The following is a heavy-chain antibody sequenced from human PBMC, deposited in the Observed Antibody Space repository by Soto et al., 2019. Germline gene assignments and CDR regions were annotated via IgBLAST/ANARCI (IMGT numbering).Heavy chain of an antibody. CDR1: GGTFSSYT. J-gene: IGHJ6*02. Sequence: QVQLVQSGAEVKKPGSSVKVSCKASGGTFSSYTISWVRRAPGQGLEWMGRIIPILGIANYAQKFQGRVTITADKSTSTAYMELSSLRSEDTAVYYCASLMSSGYYYGMDVWGQGTTVTVSS. CDR2: IIPILGIA. V-gene: IGHV1-69*02. D-gene: IGHD3-10*01. CDR3: ASLMSSGYYYGMDV.